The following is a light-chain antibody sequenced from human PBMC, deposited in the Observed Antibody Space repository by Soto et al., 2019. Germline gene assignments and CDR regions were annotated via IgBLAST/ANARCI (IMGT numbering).Light chain of an antibody. CDR2: DAS. CDR1: QDIRNF. CDR3: QQYHSRLT. V-gene: IGKV1-33*01. Sequence: DIQMTQSPSSLSASVGDRVTITCQASQDIRNFLNWYQQKPGKAPKLLIYDASNLETGVPSRFSGSGSGTDFTFTISSLQPEAVATDYCQQYHSRLTFGGGTKVEIE. J-gene: IGKJ4*01.